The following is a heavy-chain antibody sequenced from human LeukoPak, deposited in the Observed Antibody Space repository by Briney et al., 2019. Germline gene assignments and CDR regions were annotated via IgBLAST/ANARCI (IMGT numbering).Heavy chain of an antibody. J-gene: IGHJ4*02. D-gene: IGHD2-8*01. CDR3: ARELMVYAIMGSPDY. V-gene: IGHV3-30*01. Sequence: GGSLRLSCAASGFTFSSYAMHWIRQAPGKGLEWVAVISYDGSNKYYADSVKGRFTISRDNSKNTLYLQMNSLRAEDTAVYYCARELMVYAIMGSPDYWGQGTLVTVSS. CDR2: ISYDGSNK. CDR1: GFTFSSYA.